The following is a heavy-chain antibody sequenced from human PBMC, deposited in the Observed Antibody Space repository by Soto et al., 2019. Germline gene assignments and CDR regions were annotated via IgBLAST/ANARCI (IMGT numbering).Heavy chain of an antibody. CDR1: GFRFSESW. CDR3: ARNWGFTFDI. D-gene: IGHD7-27*01. J-gene: IGHJ3*02. V-gene: IGHV3-7*05. Sequence: GGSLRLSCAASGFRFSESWMHWVRQAPGKGLEWVAHISPDGSAKSYVDSVKGRFTISRDNAKNSLYLQMNSLRAEDTAMFYCARNWGFTFDIWGQGTVVTVSS. CDR2: ISPDGSAK.